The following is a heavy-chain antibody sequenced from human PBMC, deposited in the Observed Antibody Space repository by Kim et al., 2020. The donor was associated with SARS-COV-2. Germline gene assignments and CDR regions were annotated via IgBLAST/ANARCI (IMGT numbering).Heavy chain of an antibody. CDR3: GIQLWRRGYFDY. CDR1: GGSISSSSYY. V-gene: IGHV4-39*01. Sequence: SETLSLTCTVSGGSISSSSYYWGWIRQPPGKGLVWIGSIYYSGSTYYNPSLKSRVTISVDTSKNQFSLKLSSVTAADTTVYYCGIQLWRRGYFDYWGQGTLVTVSS. CDR2: IYYSGST. D-gene: IGHD5-18*01. J-gene: IGHJ4*02.